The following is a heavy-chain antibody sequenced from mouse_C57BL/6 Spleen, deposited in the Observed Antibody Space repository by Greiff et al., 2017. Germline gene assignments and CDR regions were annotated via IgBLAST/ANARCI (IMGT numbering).Heavy chain of an antibody. J-gene: IGHJ1*03. CDR3: ARSPHYYGSSYDLDWYFDV. D-gene: IGHD1-1*01. Sequence: LQESGPELVKPGASVKISCKASGYAFSSSWMNWVKQRPGKGLEWIGRIYPGDGDTNYNGKFKGKATLTADKSSSTAYMQLSSLTSEDSAVYFCARSPHYYGSSYDLDWYFDVWGTGTTVTVSS. CDR2: IYPGDGDT. V-gene: IGHV1-82*01. CDR1: GYAFSSSW.